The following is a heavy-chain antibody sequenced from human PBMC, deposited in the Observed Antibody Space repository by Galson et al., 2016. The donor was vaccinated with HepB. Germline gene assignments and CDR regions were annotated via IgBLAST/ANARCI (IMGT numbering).Heavy chain of an antibody. CDR2: INTNTGNP. V-gene: IGHV7-4-1*02. CDR1: GYTFSTYA. Sequence: SVTVSCKASGYTFSTYAMNWVRQAPGQGLEWMGWINTNTGNPTYAQGFTGRFVFSLDTSVNTAFLQISGLKAEDTAVYYCARPDCSGGNCYSGTFDHWGQGTLVTVSS. D-gene: IGHD2-15*01. J-gene: IGHJ4*02. CDR3: ARPDCSGGNCYSGTFDH.